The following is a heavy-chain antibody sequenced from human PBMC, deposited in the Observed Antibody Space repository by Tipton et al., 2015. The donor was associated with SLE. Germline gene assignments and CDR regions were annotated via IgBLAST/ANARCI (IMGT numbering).Heavy chain of an antibody. CDR3: ARGGHSSSWYYYYGMDV. D-gene: IGHD6-13*01. CDR2: ITPSGSST. J-gene: IGHJ6*02. Sequence: QLVQSGAEVKKPGASVKVSCKASGYTFTNYYMHWVRQAPGQGLEWMGIITPSGSSTSYAQKFQGRVTVTRGTSTSTVYMELSSLRSEDTAVYYCARGGHSSSWYYYYGMDVWGQGTTVTVSS. V-gene: IGHV1-46*01. CDR1: GYTFTNYY.